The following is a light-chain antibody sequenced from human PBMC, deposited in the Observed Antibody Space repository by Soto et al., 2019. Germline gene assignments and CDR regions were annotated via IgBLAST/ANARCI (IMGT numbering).Light chain of an antibody. CDR1: SSDVGDFNY. J-gene: IGLJ2*01. V-gene: IGLV2-14*01. CDR2: EVS. CDR3: SSYISFTTPRVV. Sequence: QSALTQPASVSGSPGQSITISCTGSSSDVGDFNYVSWYQQHPGKAPKLMIYEVSNRPSGVSNRFSGSKSGDTASLTISGLQAEDEADYYCSSYISFTTPRVVFGGGTKLTVL.